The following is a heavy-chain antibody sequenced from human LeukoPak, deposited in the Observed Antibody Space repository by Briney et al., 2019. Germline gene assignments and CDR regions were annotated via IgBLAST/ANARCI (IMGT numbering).Heavy chain of an antibody. D-gene: IGHD3-22*01. J-gene: IGHJ4*02. Sequence: ASVTVSCMPSGYTFTSYDINWVRQATGQGLEWMGWMNTNSGNTGYGQKFQGRVTMTRNTSISTAYMELRSLRSEDTAVYYCASHYYDSSGRVNWGQGTLVTVSS. CDR3: ASHYYDSSGRVN. CDR2: MNTNSGNT. V-gene: IGHV1-8*01. CDR1: GYTFTSYD.